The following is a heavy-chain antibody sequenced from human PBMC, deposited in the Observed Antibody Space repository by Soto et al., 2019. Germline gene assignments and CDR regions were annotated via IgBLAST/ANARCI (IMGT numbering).Heavy chain of an antibody. CDR1: GFTFSSYG. CDR2: ISYDGSNK. D-gene: IGHD4-17*01. Sequence: QVQLVESGGGVVQPGRSLRLSCAASGFTFSSYGMHWVRQAPGKGLEWVAVISYDGSNKYYADSVKGRFTISRDNYKNTLDLQMNSMRAEETAVYYCAKDARRNTEGLLSVTTGSWFDPWGQGPLVTVSS. V-gene: IGHV3-30*18. J-gene: IGHJ5*02. CDR3: AKDARRNTEGLLSVTTGSWFDP.